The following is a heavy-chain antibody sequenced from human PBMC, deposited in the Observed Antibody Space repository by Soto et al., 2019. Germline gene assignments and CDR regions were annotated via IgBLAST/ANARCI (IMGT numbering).Heavy chain of an antibody. D-gene: IGHD2-2*01. V-gene: IGHV1-46*01. Sequence: ASVKVSCKASGYTFTNYGVSWVRQAPGQGLEWMGIISPSGGSTSYAQKFQGRVTMTRDTSTSTVYMELSSLRSEDTAVYYCARVLLPAATFDYWGQGTLVTVSS. J-gene: IGHJ4*02. CDR3: ARVLLPAATFDY. CDR1: GYTFTNYG. CDR2: ISPSGGST.